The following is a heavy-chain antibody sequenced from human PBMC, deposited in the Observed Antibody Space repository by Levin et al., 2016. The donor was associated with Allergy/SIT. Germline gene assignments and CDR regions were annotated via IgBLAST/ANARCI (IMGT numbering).Heavy chain of an antibody. CDR2: ISAYNGNT. J-gene: IGHJ3*02. V-gene: IGHV1-18*01. CDR3: ARGGYSYGPGGDDAFDI. D-gene: IGHD5-18*01. Sequence: WVRQAPGQGLEWMGWISAYNGNTNYAQKLQGRVTMTTDTSTSTAYMELSSLRSEDTAVYYCARGGYSYGPGGDDAFDIWGQGTMVTVSS.